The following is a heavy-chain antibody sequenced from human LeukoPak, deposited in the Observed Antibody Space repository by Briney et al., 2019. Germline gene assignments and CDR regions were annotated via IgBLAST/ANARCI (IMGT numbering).Heavy chain of an antibody. Sequence: PSETLSLTCTVSGGSISSASYYWSWIRQPAGKGLEWIGRIYISGSTNYNPSLKSRVTISVDTSKNQFSPKLSSVTAADTAVYYCASGAPRFLEWLLFNYWGQGTLVTVSS. CDR2: IYISGST. D-gene: IGHD3-3*01. J-gene: IGHJ4*02. CDR1: GGSISSASYY. V-gene: IGHV4-61*02. CDR3: ASGAPRFLEWLLFNY.